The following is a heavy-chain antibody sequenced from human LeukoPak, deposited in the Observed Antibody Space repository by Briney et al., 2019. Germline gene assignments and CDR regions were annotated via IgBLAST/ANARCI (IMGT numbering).Heavy chain of an antibody. CDR2: IKQDGSQK. Sequence: PGGSLRLSCAASGFTLSDHYMDWVRQAPGKGLEWVANIKQDGSQKYYVDSVKGRFTISRDNAKNSLYLQMNSLRAEDTAVYYCARDPYGEGGAYFDYWGQGTLVTVSS. CDR3: ARDPYGEGGAYFDY. D-gene: IGHD4-17*01. CDR1: GFTLSDHY. J-gene: IGHJ4*02. V-gene: IGHV3-7*01.